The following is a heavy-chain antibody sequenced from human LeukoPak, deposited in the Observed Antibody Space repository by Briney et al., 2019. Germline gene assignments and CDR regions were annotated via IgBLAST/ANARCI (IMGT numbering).Heavy chain of an antibody. CDR3: ARGGPMVTRWDAFDI. CDR2: ISSSSSYI. J-gene: IGHJ3*02. D-gene: IGHD4-17*01. CDR1: GFTFSNAW. Sequence: PGGSLRLSCAASGFTFSNAWTNWVRQAPGKGLEWVSSISSSSSYIYYADSVKGRFTISRDNAKNSLYLQMNSLRAEDTAVYYCARGGPMVTRWDAFDIWGQGTMVTVSS. V-gene: IGHV3-21*01.